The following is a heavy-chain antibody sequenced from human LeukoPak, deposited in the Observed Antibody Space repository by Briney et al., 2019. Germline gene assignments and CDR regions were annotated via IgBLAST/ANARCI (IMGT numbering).Heavy chain of an antibody. Sequence: GRSLRLSCAASGFTFSSYAMHWVRQAPGKGLEWVAVMSYDGSNKYYADSVKGRFTISRDNSKNTLYLQMNSLRAEDTAVYYCAKTWIQLWAPEGFDYWGQGTLVTVSS. J-gene: IGHJ4*02. CDR2: MSYDGSNK. D-gene: IGHD5-18*01. V-gene: IGHV3-30*04. CDR3: AKTWIQLWAPEGFDY. CDR1: GFTFSSYA.